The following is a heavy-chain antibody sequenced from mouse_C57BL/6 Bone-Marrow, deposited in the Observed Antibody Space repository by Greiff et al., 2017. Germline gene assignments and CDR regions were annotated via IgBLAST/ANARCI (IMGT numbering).Heavy chain of an antibody. CDR2: IDPSDSYT. V-gene: IGHV1-59*01. CDR1: GYTFTSYW. CDR3: ARDYYGSSVDY. Sequence: QVQLQQPGAELVRPGTSVKLSCKASGYTFTSYWMHWVKQRPGPGLEWIGVIDPSDSYTNYNQKFKGKATLTVDTSSSTDYMQLSSLTSEDSAVYYCARDYYGSSVDYWGQGTTLTVSS. J-gene: IGHJ2*01. D-gene: IGHD1-1*01.